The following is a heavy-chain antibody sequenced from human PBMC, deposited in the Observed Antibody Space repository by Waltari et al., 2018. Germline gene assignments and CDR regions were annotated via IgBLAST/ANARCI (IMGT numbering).Heavy chain of an antibody. V-gene: IGHV1-69*08. D-gene: IGHD6-13*01. CDR1: GGTFSSYA. J-gene: IGHJ3*02. CDR2: ILPNFGTA. CDR3: ASCSSSWMADAFDI. Sequence: QVQLVQSGAEVKKPGSSVKVSCKASGGTFSSYAISWVRQAPGQGLAWMGRILPNFGTANDAKKFQGRGTITADKSTSTAYSELSSLRAEDTAVYYCASCSSSWMADAFDIWGQGTMVTVSS.